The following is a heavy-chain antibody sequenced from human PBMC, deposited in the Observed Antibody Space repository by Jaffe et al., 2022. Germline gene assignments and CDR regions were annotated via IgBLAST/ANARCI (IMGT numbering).Heavy chain of an antibody. CDR3: AKDGGDIVLVVYAMYYFDY. V-gene: IGHV4-39*02. J-gene: IGHJ4*02. CDR1: GGSISSSSYY. D-gene: IGHD2-8*02. Sequence: QLQLQESGPGLVKPSETLSLTCTVSGGSISSSSYYWGWIRQPPGKGLEWIGSIYYSGSTYYNPSLKSRVTISVDTSKNQFSLKLSSVTAADTAVYYCAKDGGDIVLVVYAMYYFDYWGQGTLVTVSS. CDR2: IYYSGST.